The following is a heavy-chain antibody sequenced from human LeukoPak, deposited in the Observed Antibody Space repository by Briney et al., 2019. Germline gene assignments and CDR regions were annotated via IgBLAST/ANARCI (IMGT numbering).Heavy chain of an antibody. J-gene: IGHJ4*02. CDR2: IKSKTDGGTT. CDR1: GFTFSNAW. CDR3: AKGYYASGSSLSAFDS. V-gene: IGHV3-15*01. D-gene: IGHD3-10*01. Sequence: PGGSLRLSCAASGFTFSNAWMSWVRQAPGKGLEWVGRIKSKTDGGTTDYAAPVKGRFTISRDDSKNTLYLQMNSLKTEDTAVYYCAKGYYASGSSLSAFDSWGQGTLVTVSS.